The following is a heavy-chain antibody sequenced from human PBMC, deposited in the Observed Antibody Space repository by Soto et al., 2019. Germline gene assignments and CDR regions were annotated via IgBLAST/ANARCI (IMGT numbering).Heavy chain of an antibody. CDR1: GFSLSNARMG. CDR2: IFSNDEK. Sequence: QVTLKESGPVLVKPTETLTLTCTVSGFSLSNARMGVSWIRQPPGKALEWLAHIFSNDEKAYSTSLKSRLTITKDTSKSQVVLTMTNIAPVDTATYYCARILGSGYYYYYYGMDVWGQGTTVTVSS. CDR3: ARILGSGYYYYYYGMDV. D-gene: IGHD3-3*01. V-gene: IGHV2-26*01. J-gene: IGHJ6*02.